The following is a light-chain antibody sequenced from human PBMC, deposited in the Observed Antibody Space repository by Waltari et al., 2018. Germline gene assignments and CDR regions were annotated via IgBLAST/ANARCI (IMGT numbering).Light chain of an antibody. Sequence: QLVVTQSPSASASLGASVKLTCTLSSGHSSNIIAWLQQQPEKGPRYLMKVNSDGSHSRGDEIPVRFSVSSSGAERHLTISSLQAEDEADYYCQTGGHGTWVFGGGTKLTVL. V-gene: IGLV4-69*01. CDR1: SGHSSNI. J-gene: IGLJ3*02. CDR3: QTGGHGTWV. CDR2: VNSDGSH.